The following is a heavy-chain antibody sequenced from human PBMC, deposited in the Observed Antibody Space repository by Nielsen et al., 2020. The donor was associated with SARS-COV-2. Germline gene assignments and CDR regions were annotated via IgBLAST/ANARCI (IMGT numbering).Heavy chain of an antibody. CDR2: ISAYNGNT. CDR3: ARAMRNDFWSGYYHNWFDP. V-gene: IGHV1-18*04. Sequence: ASVKVSCKASGYTFTSYYMHWVRQAPGQGLEWMGWISAYNGNTNYAQKLQGRVTMTTDTSTSTAYMELRSLRSDDTAVYYCARAMRNDFWSGYYHNWFDPWGQGTLVTVSS. CDR1: GYTFTSYY. J-gene: IGHJ5*02. D-gene: IGHD3-3*01.